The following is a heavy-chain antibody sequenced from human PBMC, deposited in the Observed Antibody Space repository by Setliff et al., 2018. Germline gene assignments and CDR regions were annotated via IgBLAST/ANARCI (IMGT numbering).Heavy chain of an antibody. V-gene: IGHV4-38-2*02. D-gene: IGHD3-16*01. CDR2: LFDGGSI. Sequence: SETLSLTCAVSGDSISSRFYWGWIRQSPGKGLEWIGSLFDGGSIYYNPSLKSRASISLDASRNQFALKLTSATAADSAVYFCARDYQGGWFAPWGQGIMVTVS. J-gene: IGHJ5*02. CDR3: ARDYQGGWFAP. CDR1: GDSISSRFY.